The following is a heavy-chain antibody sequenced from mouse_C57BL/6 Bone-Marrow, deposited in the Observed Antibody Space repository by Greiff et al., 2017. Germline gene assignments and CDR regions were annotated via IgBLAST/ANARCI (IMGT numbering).Heavy chain of an antibody. J-gene: IGHJ4*01. V-gene: IGHV1-81*01. CDR2: IYPRSGNT. Sequence: QVQLQQSGAELARPGASVKLSCKASGYTFTSYGISWVKQRTGQGLEWIGEIYPRSGNTYYNEQFKGKATLTADKSSSTAYMELRSLTSEDSAVYFCARPGSSYFYYAMDYWGQGTSVTVSS. CDR3: ARPGSSYFYYAMDY. CDR1: GYTFTSYG. D-gene: IGHD1-1*01.